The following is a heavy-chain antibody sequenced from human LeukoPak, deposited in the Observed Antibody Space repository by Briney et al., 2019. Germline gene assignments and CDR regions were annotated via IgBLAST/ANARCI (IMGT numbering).Heavy chain of an antibody. CDR2: IYSGGDT. V-gene: IGHV3-53*04. D-gene: IGHD2/OR15-2a*01. CDR1: GVTISSDY. J-gene: IGHJ4*02. CDR3: ANRMTF. Sequence: PGGSLRLSCAASGVTISSDYMSWVRQAPGKGLEWVSLIYSGGDTYYADSVRGRFTISRHDSKNTLFLQKDSLRTEDTGIYYCANRMTFGGQGTLVTVSS.